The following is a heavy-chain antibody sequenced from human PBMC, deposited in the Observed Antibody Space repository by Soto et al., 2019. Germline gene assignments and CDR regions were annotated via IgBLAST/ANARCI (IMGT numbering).Heavy chain of an antibody. V-gene: IGHV1-3*01. CDR2: INAGNGNT. Sequence: QVHLVQSGAEVKKPGASVKISCEASGYPFSDYAIHWVRQAPGQRLEWMGRINAGNGNTEYSQPFQGRLTITRDSSARTAFMELGSLTSDDSAVYFCARDRDRGDYYYYYMEVWGRGTTVIVSS. D-gene: IGHD3-10*01. J-gene: IGHJ6*03. CDR1: GYPFSDYA. CDR3: ARDRDRGDYYYYYMEV.